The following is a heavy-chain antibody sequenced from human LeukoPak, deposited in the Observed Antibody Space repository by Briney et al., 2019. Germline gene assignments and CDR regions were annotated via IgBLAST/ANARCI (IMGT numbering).Heavy chain of an antibody. D-gene: IGHD3-22*01. CDR3: ARASYYYDSSGSYNGFDP. V-gene: IGHV1-3*01. CDR2: SNAGNGNK. J-gene: IGHJ5*02. Sequence: ASVKLSCKASGYTFTSYAMHWVRQAPGQRLEWMGWSNAGNGNKKNSQKFQGRVTITRDTSASTAYMELSSLRSEDTAVYYCARASYYYDSSGSYNGFDPWGRGTLVTVSS. CDR1: GYTFTSYA.